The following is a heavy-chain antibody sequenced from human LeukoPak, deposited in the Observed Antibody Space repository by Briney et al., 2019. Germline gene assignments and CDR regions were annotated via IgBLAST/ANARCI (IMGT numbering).Heavy chain of an antibody. D-gene: IGHD2-15*01. CDR2: INPSGGST. J-gene: IGHJ4*02. Sequence: ASVKVSCKASGYTFTSYYIHWVRQAPGQGLEWMGKINPSGGSTSYAQKFQGRVTMNRDTSTSTVYMELSSLRSEDTGVYYCARASCSGGSCYSSGWAFDYWGQGTLVTVSS. V-gene: IGHV1-46*01. CDR3: ARASCSGGSCYSSGWAFDY. CDR1: GYTFTSYY.